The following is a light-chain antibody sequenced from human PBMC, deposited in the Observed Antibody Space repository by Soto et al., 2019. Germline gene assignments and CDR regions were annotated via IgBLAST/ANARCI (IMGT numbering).Light chain of an antibody. Sequence: DIQMTQSPPTLSASVGDRVTITRRASQPISSWLAWYHQKPGKAPKLLIYGASTLQSGVPSRFRGSESGAVFTLTISSLQPEDFATYYCQQLHSYPITFGQGTRLEIK. CDR1: QPISSW. CDR3: QQLHSYPIT. J-gene: IGKJ5*01. V-gene: IGKV1-9*01. CDR2: GAS.